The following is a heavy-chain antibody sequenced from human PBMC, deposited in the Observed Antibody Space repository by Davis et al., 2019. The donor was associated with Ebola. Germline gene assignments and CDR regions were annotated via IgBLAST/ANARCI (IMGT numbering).Heavy chain of an antibody. V-gene: IGHV3-7*01. D-gene: IGHD3-10*01. CDR2: IKQDGSDY. Sequence: PGGSLRLSCEASEFSFSTYWMSWVRQAPGQGLEWLANIKQDGSDYNYVDSVRGRFTISRDNAKNSLYLQMNSLRVDDTAVYYCARDPRVPMVRGAASFDYWGQGTLVTVSS. J-gene: IGHJ4*02. CDR3: ARDPRVPMVRGAASFDY. CDR1: EFSFSTYW.